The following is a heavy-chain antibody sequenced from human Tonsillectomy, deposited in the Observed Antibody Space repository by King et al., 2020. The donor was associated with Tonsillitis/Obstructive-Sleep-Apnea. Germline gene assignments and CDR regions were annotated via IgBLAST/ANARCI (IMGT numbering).Heavy chain of an antibody. CDR3: AKDGGSITMIVVVGVYGMDV. CDR1: GLTFSIHA. V-gene: IGHV3-23*04. D-gene: IGHD3-22*01. CDR2: ISCSGCST. J-gene: IGHJ6*02. Sequence: VQLVESGGGLVQPGGSLRLSCAASGLTFSIHAMSWVRQAPGKGLEWGSAISCSGCSTYYADFVKGRFTISRDTSKNTLYLQMNSLRAEDTGVYYCAKDGGSITMIVVVGVYGMDVWGQGTTVTVSS.